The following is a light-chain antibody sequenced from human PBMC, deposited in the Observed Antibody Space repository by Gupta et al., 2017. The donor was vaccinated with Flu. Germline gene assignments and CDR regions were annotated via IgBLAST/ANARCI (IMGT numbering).Light chain of an antibody. V-gene: IGKV3-20*01. CDR3: QHYDWSRYT. CDR2: GAS. J-gene: IGKJ2*01. CDR1: QSVNSNY. Sequence: ASQSVNSNYLAWYQQKPGQAPRLLLYGASSRANGVPDRFSGSGSGTDFTLTINRLEPEDFAVYSCQHYDWSRYTFGQGTKLEI.